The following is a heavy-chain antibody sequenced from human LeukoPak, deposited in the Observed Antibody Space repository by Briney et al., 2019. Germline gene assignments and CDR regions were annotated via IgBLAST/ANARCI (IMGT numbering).Heavy chain of an antibody. D-gene: IGHD6-19*01. Sequence: GGSLRLSCAASGFTFSSYWMSCVRQAPGKGLEWVANIKQDGSEKYYVDSVKGRFTISRDNAKNSLYLQMNSLRAEDTAVYYCARDMSSGWYDYWGQGTLVTVSS. CDR1: GFTFSSYW. J-gene: IGHJ4*02. V-gene: IGHV3-7*03. CDR3: ARDMSSGWYDY. CDR2: IKQDGSEK.